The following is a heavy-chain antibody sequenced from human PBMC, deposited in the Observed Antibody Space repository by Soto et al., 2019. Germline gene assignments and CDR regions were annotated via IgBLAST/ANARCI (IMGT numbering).Heavy chain of an antibody. J-gene: IGHJ3*02. CDR3: ARELEGGVFDI. V-gene: IGHV4-30-4*01. Sequence: SETLSLTCTFSCGPVIDAFSYCTWIRQPPGKGPEWIGYLSYTGSTYYNPSLRNRATISVDESSNLLSLRLSSVTAADTAVYYCARELEGGVFDIWGRGTLVTVSS. CDR2: LSYTGST. CDR1: CGPVIDAFSY. D-gene: IGHD2-8*02.